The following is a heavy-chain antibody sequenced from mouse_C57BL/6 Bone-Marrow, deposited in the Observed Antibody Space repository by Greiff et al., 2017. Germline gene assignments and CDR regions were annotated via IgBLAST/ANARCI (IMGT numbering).Heavy chain of an antibody. CDR3: ARSGVDGYGWFAY. D-gene: IGHD2-2*01. V-gene: IGHV1-9*01. CDR1: GYTFTGYW. J-gene: IGHJ3*01. Sequence: VKVVESGAELMKPGASVKLSCKATGYTFTGYWIEWVKQRPGHGLEWIGEILPGSGSTNYNEKFKGKATFTADTSSNTAYMQLSRLTTEDSAVYYCARSGVDGYGWFAYWGQGTLVTVSA. CDR2: ILPGSGST.